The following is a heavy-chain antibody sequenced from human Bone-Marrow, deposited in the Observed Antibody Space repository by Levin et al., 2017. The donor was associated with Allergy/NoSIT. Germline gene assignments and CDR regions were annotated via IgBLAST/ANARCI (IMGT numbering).Heavy chain of an antibody. CDR3: ARDTTVGGEA. J-gene: IGHJ5*02. V-gene: IGHV3-7*03. CDR2: INQDGTQK. CDR1: GFTFSDYW. D-gene: IGHD4-11*01. Sequence: GGSLRLSCAASGFTFSDYWMTWVRQPPGKGLEWVANINQDGTQKYHADSVKGRFTISRDNAENSLFLQMNYLGTDDTAVYFCARDTTVGGEAWGQGTLVTVSS.